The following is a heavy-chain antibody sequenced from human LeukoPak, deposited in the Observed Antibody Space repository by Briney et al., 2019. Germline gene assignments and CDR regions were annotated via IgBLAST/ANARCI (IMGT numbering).Heavy chain of an antibody. CDR2: IYYSGST. J-gene: IGHJ4*02. Sequence: SETLSLTCNVSGGSISSYYWSWLRQPPGKGLEWIGYIYYSGSTNYNPSLKSRVTILLDTAKNQFSLKLTSVTAADTALYYCARRSGSGWYIDYWGQGTLVTVSS. CDR1: GGSISSYY. V-gene: IGHV4-59*01. D-gene: IGHD6-19*01. CDR3: ARRSGSGWYIDY.